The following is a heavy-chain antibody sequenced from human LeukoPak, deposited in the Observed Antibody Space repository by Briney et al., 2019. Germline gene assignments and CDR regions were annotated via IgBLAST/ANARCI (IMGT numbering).Heavy chain of an antibody. D-gene: IGHD3-10*01. Sequence: SETLSLTCAVYGGSFSGYYWSWIRQPPGKGLEWIGEINHSGSTNYNPSLKSRVTISVDTSKNQFSLKLSSVTAADTAAYYCARGRVLLWFGEFPPRFDPWGQGTLVTVSS. CDR1: GGSFSGYY. V-gene: IGHV4-34*01. J-gene: IGHJ5*02. CDR2: INHSGST. CDR3: ARGRVLLWFGEFPPRFDP.